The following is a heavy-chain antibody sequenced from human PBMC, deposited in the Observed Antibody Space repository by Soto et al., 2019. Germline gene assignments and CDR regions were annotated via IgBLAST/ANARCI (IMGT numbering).Heavy chain of an antibody. CDR2: FDPEDAET. CDR1: GYTLTEFS. CDR3: ATTLGSPLQNDYYGMDV. J-gene: IGHJ6*02. Sequence: ASVKVSCKVSGYTLTEFSMHWVRQAPGKGLEWMGGFDPEDAETIYAQKFQGRVTMTEDTSTDTAYMELSSLRSEDTAVYYCATTLGSPLQNDYYGMDVWGQGTTVTVSS. D-gene: IGHD2-15*01. V-gene: IGHV1-24*01.